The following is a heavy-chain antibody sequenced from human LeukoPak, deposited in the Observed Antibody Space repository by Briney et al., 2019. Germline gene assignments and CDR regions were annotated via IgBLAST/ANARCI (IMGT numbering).Heavy chain of an antibody. D-gene: IGHD2-2*01. CDR1: GYTLTELS. J-gene: IGHJ6*02. CDR2: FDPEDGET. Sequence: ASVKVSCKVSGYTLTELSMHWVRQAPGKGLEWMGGFDPEDGETIYAQKFQGRVTMTGDTSTDTAYMELNSLRSDDTAVYYCATDPGETVPAAKGPRGDYCYGMDVWGQGTTVTVSS. CDR3: ATDPGETVPAAKGPRGDYCYGMDV. V-gene: IGHV1-24*01.